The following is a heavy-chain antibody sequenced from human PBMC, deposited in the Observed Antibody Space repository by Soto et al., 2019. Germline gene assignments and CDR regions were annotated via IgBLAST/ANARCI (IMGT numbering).Heavy chain of an antibody. CDR2: IFDSGTT. D-gene: IGHD6-19*01. CDR3: ASQASGWYPAS. CDR1: GGSISSGGYY. J-gene: IGHJ5*02. Sequence: QVQLQESGPGLVKPSQTLSLTCTVSGGSISSGGYYWSWLRQHPGKGLEWIGYIFDSGTTYYNPSLKRRVTISVHPSRSQFSLRLTSVTATDTAVHYCASQASGWYPASWGQGTLVTVSS. V-gene: IGHV4-31*03.